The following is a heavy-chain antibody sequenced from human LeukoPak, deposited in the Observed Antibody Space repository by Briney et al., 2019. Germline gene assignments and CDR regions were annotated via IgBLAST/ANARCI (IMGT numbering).Heavy chain of an antibody. V-gene: IGHV4-34*01. D-gene: IGHD2-15*01. Sequence: SETLSLTCAVYGGSFSGYYWSWIRQPPGKGLEWIGEINYSGSTNYNPSLKSRVTISVDTSKNQFSLKLSSVTAADTAVYYCARGLGCSGGSCYPEAEGNNWFDPWGQGTLVTVSS. CDR1: GGSFSGYY. CDR3: ARGLGCSGGSCYPEAEGNNWFDP. J-gene: IGHJ5*02. CDR2: INYSGST.